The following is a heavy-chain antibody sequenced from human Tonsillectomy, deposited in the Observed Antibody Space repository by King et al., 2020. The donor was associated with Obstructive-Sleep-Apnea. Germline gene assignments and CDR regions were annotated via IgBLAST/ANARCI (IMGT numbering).Heavy chain of an antibody. Sequence: QLQESGPGLVKPSQTLSLTCTVSGGSIISGGYYWSLIRQHPGKGLEWIGYIYYSGKTYYNPSLTSRVTLSVDTSESQFSLTLSSVTAADTAVYYCGTMVAANYFDYWGQGTLVTVSS. CDR1: GGSIISGGYY. J-gene: IGHJ4*02. CDR2: IYYSGKT. D-gene: IGHD3-10*01. CDR3: GTMVAANYFDY. V-gene: IGHV4-31*03.